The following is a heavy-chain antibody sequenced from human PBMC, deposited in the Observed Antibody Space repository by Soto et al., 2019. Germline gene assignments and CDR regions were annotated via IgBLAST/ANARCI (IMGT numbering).Heavy chain of an antibody. CDR2: IKSKTDGGTT. CDR1: GFTFSNAW. CDR3: TTYYSGSYFSDY. J-gene: IGHJ4*02. D-gene: IGHD1-26*01. Sequence: PGGSLRLSCAASGFTFSNAWMSWVRQSPGKGLEWVGRIKSKTDGGTTDYAAPVKGRFTISRDDSKNTLYLQMNSLKTEDTAVYYCTTYYSGSYFSDYWGQGTLVTVSS. V-gene: IGHV3-15*01.